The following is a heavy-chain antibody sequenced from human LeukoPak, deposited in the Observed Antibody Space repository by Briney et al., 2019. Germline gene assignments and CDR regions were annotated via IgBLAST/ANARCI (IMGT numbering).Heavy chain of an antibody. V-gene: IGHV4-61*02. D-gene: IGHD3-3*01. Sequence: SETLSLTCTVSGASISSGSYSWSWIRQPGGKGLEGIGRIYNSGSTNYNPSLKSRVTISVDTSKNQFSLKLSSVTAADTAVYYCAREDYDFWSGYLFRGFDPWGQGTLVTVSS. CDR1: GASISSGSYS. CDR2: IYNSGST. CDR3: AREDYDFWSGYLFRGFDP. J-gene: IGHJ5*02.